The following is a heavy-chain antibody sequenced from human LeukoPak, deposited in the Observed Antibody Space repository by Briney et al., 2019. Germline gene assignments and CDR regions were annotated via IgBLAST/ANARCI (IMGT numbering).Heavy chain of an antibody. CDR1: GYTFTGYY. CDR3: VRDLMTTQTWDFDY. CDR2: INPNSGGT. J-gene: IGHJ4*02. Sequence: GASVKVSCKASGYTFTGYYMHWVRQAPGQGLEWMGWINPNSGGTNYAQKFQGRVTMTRDTSISTAYMELSGLRSDDTAMYYCVRDLMTTQTWDFDYWGQGTLVSVSS. D-gene: IGHD3-16*01. V-gene: IGHV1-2*02.